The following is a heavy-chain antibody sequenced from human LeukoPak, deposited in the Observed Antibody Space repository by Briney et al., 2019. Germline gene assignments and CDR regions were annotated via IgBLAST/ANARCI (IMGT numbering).Heavy chain of an antibody. J-gene: IGHJ3*02. CDR3: ARVRDHAFDI. CDR2: INHSGST. V-gene: IGHV4-34*01. CDR1: GGSFSGYY. Sequence: ASETLSLTCAVYGGSFSGYYWSWIRQIPAKGLEWIGEINHSGSTNYNPSLKSRVTISEDTSKNQFSLNLTSVTAADTVVYYCARVRDHAFDIWGQGTMVTVSS.